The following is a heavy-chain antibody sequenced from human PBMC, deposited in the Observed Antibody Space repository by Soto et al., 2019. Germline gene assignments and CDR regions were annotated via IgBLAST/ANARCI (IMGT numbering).Heavy chain of an antibody. D-gene: IGHD3-3*01. J-gene: IGHJ6*02. CDR2: ISSSSSTI. CDR1: GFTFSSYS. CDR3: ARAPDRVAIFGVATYYYYYGMDV. Sequence: GGSLRLSCAASGFTFSSYSMNWVRQAPGKGLEWVSYISSSSSTIYYADSVKGRFTISRDNAKNSLYLQMNSLRDEDTAVYYCARAPDRVAIFGVATYYYYYGMDVWGQGTTVTVSS. V-gene: IGHV3-48*02.